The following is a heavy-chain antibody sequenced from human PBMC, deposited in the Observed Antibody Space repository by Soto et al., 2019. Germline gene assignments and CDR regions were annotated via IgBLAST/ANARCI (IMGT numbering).Heavy chain of an antibody. V-gene: IGHV4-39*01. D-gene: IGHD4-17*01. CDR1: GGSISSSSYY. CDR3: ARQGMTTVTHDAFDI. CDR2: IYYSGST. J-gene: IGHJ3*02. Sequence: QLQLQESGPGLVKPSETLSLTCTVSGGSISSSSYYWGWIRQPPGKGLEWIGSIYYSGSTYYNPSLKSRVTISVDTSKNQFSLKLSSVTAADTAVYYCARQGMTTVTHDAFDIWGQGTMVTVSS.